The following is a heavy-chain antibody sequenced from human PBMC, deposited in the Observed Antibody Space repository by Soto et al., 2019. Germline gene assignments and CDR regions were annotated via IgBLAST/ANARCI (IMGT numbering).Heavy chain of an antibody. CDR1: GGSISSGGYY. J-gene: IGHJ6*02. Sequence: QVQLQESGPGLEKPSQTLSLTCTVSGGSISSGGYYWSWIRQHPGKGLEWIGYIYYSGSTYYNPSLKSRFTISVDTSKNQFSLKLSSVTAADTAVYYCARDFTDSSGPTLGMGVWGQGTTVTVSS. V-gene: IGHV4-31*03. D-gene: IGHD6-19*01. CDR3: ARDFTDSSGPTLGMGV. CDR2: IYYSGST.